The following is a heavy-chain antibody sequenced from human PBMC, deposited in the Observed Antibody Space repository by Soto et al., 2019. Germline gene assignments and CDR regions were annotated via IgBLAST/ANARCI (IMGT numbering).Heavy chain of an antibody. CDR2: IYYSGST. CDR1: GGSISSGDYY. D-gene: IGHD6-19*01. V-gene: IGHV4-30-4*01. CDR3: ARAPIAVPGTWYFDY. Sequence: SETLSLTCTVSGGSISSGDYYWSWIRQPPGKGLEWIGYIYYSGSTYYNPSLKSRVTISVDTSKNQFSLHLNSVTPEDSAVYYCARAPIAVPGTWYFDYWGQGTLVTVSS. J-gene: IGHJ4*02.